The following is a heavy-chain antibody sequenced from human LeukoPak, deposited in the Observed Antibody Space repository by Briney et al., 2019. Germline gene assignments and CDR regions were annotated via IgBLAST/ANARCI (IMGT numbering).Heavy chain of an antibody. Sequence: PGGSLRLSCAASGFTFSRDSMNWVRQAPGKGLEWVSYINGGGSPIYYADSVRGRFTISRDNAKNSLYLQMNSLRAEDTAVYYCASDTSAFYDSSGYSYWGQGTLVTVSS. V-gene: IGHV3-48*01. CDR1: GFTFSRDS. J-gene: IGHJ4*02. CDR2: INGGGSPI. D-gene: IGHD3-22*01. CDR3: ASDTSAFYDSSGYSY.